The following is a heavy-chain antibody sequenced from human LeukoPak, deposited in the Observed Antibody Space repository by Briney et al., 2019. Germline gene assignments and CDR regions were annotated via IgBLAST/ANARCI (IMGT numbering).Heavy chain of an antibody. CDR3: AKEGWSGQYPDYFDY. Sequence: PGGSLRLSCAASGFTFSSYGMHWVRQAPGKGLEWVAFIRYDGSNKYYADSVKGRFTISRDSSKNTLYLQMNSLRAEDTAVYYCAKEGWSGQYPDYFDYWGQGTLVTVSS. J-gene: IGHJ4*02. D-gene: IGHD2-2*02. CDR2: IRYDGSNK. CDR1: GFTFSSYG. V-gene: IGHV3-30*02.